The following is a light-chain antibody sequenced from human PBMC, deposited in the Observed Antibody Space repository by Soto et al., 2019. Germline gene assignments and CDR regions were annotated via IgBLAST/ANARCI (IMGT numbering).Light chain of an antibody. CDR1: QGIRND. Sequence: AIQMTQSPSSLSASVGDRVTITCRASQGIRNDLGWYQQKPGKAPKLLISAASSLQSGVPSRFSGSGSGTDFTLTITSLQPEDFATYYCLQDYNYPYTFGQGTKLEIK. V-gene: IGKV1-6*01. CDR3: LQDYNYPYT. J-gene: IGKJ2*01. CDR2: AAS.